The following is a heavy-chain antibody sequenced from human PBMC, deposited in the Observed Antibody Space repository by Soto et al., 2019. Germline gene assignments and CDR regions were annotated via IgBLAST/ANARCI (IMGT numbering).Heavy chain of an antibody. CDR2: IDSEGIYT. CDR3: GSVFEY. V-gene: IGHV3-74*01. Sequence: DVQLVESGGGLVQPGGSLRLSCAASGFTFTNYWMQWVRQAPEKGLVWVSRIDSEGIYTSYADSVKGRFTISRDNAKNTLYLQMNDLRAEDTAVYYCGSVFEYWGQGSLVTVSS. CDR1: GFTFTNYW. J-gene: IGHJ4*02.